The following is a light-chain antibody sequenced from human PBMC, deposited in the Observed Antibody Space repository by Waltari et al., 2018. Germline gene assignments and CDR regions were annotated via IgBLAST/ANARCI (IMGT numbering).Light chain of an antibody. CDR1: SGHISTV. CDR2: VNSDGSH. J-gene: IGLJ3*02. Sequence: QLVLTQSPSASASLGASVKLTSTLSSGHISTVIAWLPRHPKKGPRYLMKVNSDGSHSKGDEIPDRFSGSSSGAERYLTISSLQSEDEADYYCQTGGHGTWVFGGGTKLTVL. CDR3: QTGGHGTWV. V-gene: IGLV4-69*01.